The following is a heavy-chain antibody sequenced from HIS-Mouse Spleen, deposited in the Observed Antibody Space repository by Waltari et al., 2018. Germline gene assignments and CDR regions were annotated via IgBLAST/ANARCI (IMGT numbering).Heavy chain of an antibody. J-gene: IGHJ3*02. V-gene: IGHV3-74*01. Sequence: EVQLVESGGGLVQPGWSLRLSCAASGFTLSSYWMHWVRQAPGKGLVWVSRINSDGSSTSYADSVKGRFTISRDNAKNTLYLQMNSLRAEDTAVYYCARDLELDAFDIWGQGTMVTVSS. CDR3: ARDLELDAFDI. D-gene: IGHD1-1*01. CDR2: INSDGSST. CDR1: GFTLSSYW.